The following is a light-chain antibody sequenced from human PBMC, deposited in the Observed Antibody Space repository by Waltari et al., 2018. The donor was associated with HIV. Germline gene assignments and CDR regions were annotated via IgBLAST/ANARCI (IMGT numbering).Light chain of an antibody. CDR2: DVS. CDR3: CSYAGSYTLGV. Sequence: QSALTQPRSVSGSPGQSVTISCTGTSSDVGNYNYVSWYQQHPGKALKFIIYDVSKRPSGVPDRFSGCKSGNKASLTISELQAEDEADYYCCSYAGSYTLGVFGGGTKVTVL. V-gene: IGLV2-11*01. CDR1: SSDVGNYNY. J-gene: IGLJ2*01.